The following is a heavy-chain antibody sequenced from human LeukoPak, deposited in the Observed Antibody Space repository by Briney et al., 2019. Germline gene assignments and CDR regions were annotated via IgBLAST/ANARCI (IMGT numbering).Heavy chain of an antibody. CDR1: GGSISSYY. CDR3: ARSSALSEQWLVVGGAFDI. CDR2: IYYSGST. V-gene: IGHV4-59*01. D-gene: IGHD6-19*01. Sequence: PSETLSLTCTVSGGSISSYYWSWIRQPPGKGLEWIGYIYYSGSTNYNPSLKSRVTISVDTSKNQFSLKLSSVTAADTAVYYCARSSALSEQWLVVGGAFDIWGQGTMVTVSS. J-gene: IGHJ3*02.